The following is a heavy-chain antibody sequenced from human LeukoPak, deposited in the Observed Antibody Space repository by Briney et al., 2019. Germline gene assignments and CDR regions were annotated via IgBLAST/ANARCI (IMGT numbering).Heavy chain of an antibody. J-gene: IGHJ4*02. Sequence: TGGSLRLSCAASGFTFSSYEMNWVRQAPGKGLEWVSYISSSGSTIYYADSVKGRFTISRDNSKNTLYLQMNSLRAEDTAVYYCAKDFFPEPYDFWSGPREIDYWGQGTLVTVSS. CDR2: ISSSGSTI. V-gene: IGHV3-48*03. CDR1: GFTFSSYE. D-gene: IGHD3-3*01. CDR3: AKDFFPEPYDFWSGPREIDY.